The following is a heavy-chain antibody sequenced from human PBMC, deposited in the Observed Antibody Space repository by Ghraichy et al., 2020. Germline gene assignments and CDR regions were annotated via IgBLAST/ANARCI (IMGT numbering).Heavy chain of an antibody. D-gene: IGHD3-16*01. CDR1: GFTFSSYS. V-gene: IGHV3-21*01. CDR3: ARGGDYRGDYGMDV. J-gene: IGHJ6*02. Sequence: GGSLRLSCAASGFTFSSYSMNWVRQAPGKGLEWVSSISSSSSYIYYADSVKGRFTISRDNAKNSLYLQMNSLRAEDTAVYYCARGGDYRGDYGMDVWGQGTTVTVSS. CDR2: ISSSSSYI.